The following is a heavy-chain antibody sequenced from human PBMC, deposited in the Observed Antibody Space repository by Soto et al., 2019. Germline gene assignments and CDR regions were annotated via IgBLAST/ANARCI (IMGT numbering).Heavy chain of an antibody. D-gene: IGHD3-10*01. J-gene: IGHJ4*02. CDR3: AASNYHGSGSPFDY. Sequence: PWGSLRLTWTASGGTISDRARSWVRQAPGKGLEWVSAITPRGFNTYYADSVKGRFTISRDNAEKTLFLQLNSLRGEDTATYYCAASNYHGSGSPFDYWGQGALVTVTS. CDR1: GGTISDRA. CDR2: ITPRGFNT. V-gene: IGHV3-23*01.